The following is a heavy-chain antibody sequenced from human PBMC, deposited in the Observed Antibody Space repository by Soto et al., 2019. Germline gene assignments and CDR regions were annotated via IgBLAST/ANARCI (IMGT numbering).Heavy chain of an antibody. J-gene: IGHJ4*02. CDR2: ISSSSSYI. D-gene: IGHD3-22*01. Sequence: RRLSCAASGFTFSSYSMNWVRQAPGKGLEWVSSISSSSSYIYYADSVKGRFTISRDNAKNSLYLQMNSLRAEDTAVYYCARKYYYDSSGYSYWGQGTLVTVSS. CDR3: ARKYYYDSSGYSY. V-gene: IGHV3-21*01. CDR1: GFTFSSYS.